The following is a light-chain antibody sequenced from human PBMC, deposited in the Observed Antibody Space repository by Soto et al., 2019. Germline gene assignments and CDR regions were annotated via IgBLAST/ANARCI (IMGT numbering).Light chain of an antibody. Sequence: QSVLTQPASVSGSPGQSITISCTGTSSDVGGYNYVSWYQQHPGKAPKLMIYDVTHRPSGVSNRFSGSKSGNTASLTISGLQAEDEADYCCLSYSSSTSPYVLGTGTKVTVL. CDR1: SSDVGGYNY. J-gene: IGLJ1*01. CDR2: DVT. V-gene: IGLV2-14*01. CDR3: LSYSSSTSPYV.